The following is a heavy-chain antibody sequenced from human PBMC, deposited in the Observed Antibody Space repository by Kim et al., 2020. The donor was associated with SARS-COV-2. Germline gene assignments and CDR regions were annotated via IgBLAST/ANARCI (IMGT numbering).Heavy chain of an antibody. D-gene: IGHD2-2*01. Sequence: GGSLRLSCTASGFTSGDYAMSWVRQAPGKGLEWVGFIRSKAYGGTTEYAASVKGRFTISRDDSKSIAYLQMNSLKTEDTAVYYCTRDQYQPWDYMDVWGKGATVTVSS. CDR2: IRSKAYGGTT. V-gene: IGHV3-49*04. CDR3: TRDQYQPWDYMDV. J-gene: IGHJ6*03. CDR1: GFTSGDYA.